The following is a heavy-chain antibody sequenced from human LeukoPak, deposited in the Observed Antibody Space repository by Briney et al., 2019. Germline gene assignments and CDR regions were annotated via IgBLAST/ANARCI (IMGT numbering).Heavy chain of an antibody. V-gene: IGHV3-15*01. Sequence: GGSLRLSCTASKFTFGDYPMSWFRQAPGKGLEWVGRIKSKTDGGTTDYAAPVKGRFTISRDDSKNTLYLQMNSLKTEDTAVYYCTTRFEYSSSLDDYWGQGTLVTVSS. D-gene: IGHD6-6*01. CDR2: IKSKTDGGTT. J-gene: IGHJ4*02. CDR1: KFTFGDYP. CDR3: TTRFEYSSSLDDY.